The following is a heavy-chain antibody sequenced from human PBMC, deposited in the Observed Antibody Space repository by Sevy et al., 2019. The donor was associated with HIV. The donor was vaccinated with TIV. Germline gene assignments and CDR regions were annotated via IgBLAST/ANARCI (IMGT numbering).Heavy chain of an antibody. V-gene: IGHV1-46*01. CDR3: ARDKYASSSMDY. Sequence: ASVKVSCKASGYTFSNYYIHWVRQDPGQGLEWMGVINPSGGSTNYAQKFQGRVTMTRDTSTSTVYMELSSLRSEDTAIYYCARDKYASSSMDYWGQGTLVTVSS. D-gene: IGHD6-6*01. CDR2: INPSGGST. J-gene: IGHJ4*02. CDR1: GYTFSNYY.